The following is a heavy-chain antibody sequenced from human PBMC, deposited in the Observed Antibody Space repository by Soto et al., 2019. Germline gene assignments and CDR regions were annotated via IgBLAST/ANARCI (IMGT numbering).Heavy chain of an antibody. CDR1: GGTFRTSA. CDR2: IMPVFRRP. J-gene: IGHJ6*02. D-gene: IGHD1-26*01. Sequence: QVQLVQSGAEVKKPGSSVKVSCKASGGTFRTSAISWVRQAPGQGLEWVGGIMPVFRRPKYAQNFQDRVTITADETTSTASMELNSLNSDDTAVYYCAREKDRLQLGGNYYFMLDVWGQGTAVTVSS. CDR3: AREKDRLQLGGNYYFMLDV. V-gene: IGHV1-69*12.